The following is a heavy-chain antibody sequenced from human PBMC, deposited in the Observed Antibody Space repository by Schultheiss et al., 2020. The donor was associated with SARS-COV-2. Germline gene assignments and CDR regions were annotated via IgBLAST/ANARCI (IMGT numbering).Heavy chain of an antibody. CDR1: GGSFSGYY. J-gene: IGHJ6*03. V-gene: IGHV4-59*01. Sequence: SETLSLTCAVYGGSFSGYYWSWIRQPPGKGLEWIGSIYYSGSTNYNPSLKSRVTISVDTSKNQFSLKLSSVTAADTAVYYCARFRTSDYYYYMDVWGKGTTVTVSS. CDR2: IYYSGST. CDR3: ARFRTSDYYYYMDV.